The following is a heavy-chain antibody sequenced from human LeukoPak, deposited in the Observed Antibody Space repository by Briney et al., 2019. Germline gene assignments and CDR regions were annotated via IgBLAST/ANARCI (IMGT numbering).Heavy chain of an antibody. CDR2: INTGNGYT. J-gene: IGHJ4*02. Sequence: ASVKVSCKASGYTFTTYAMHWVRQAPGQRLEWMGWINTGNGYTKYSQNFQGRVTITRDTSASTAYRELSSLKSEDTAVYYCARGIAVAYFDYWGQGTLVTVSS. CDR3: ARGIAVAYFDY. D-gene: IGHD6-19*01. CDR1: GYTFTTYA. V-gene: IGHV1-3*04.